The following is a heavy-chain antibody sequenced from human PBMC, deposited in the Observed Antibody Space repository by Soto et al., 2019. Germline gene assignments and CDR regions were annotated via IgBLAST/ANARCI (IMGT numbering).Heavy chain of an antibody. J-gene: IGHJ6*02. CDR1: GGSISSGDYY. CDR2: IYYSGST. Sequence: PSETLSLTCTVSGGSISSGDYYWSWIRQPPGKGLEWIGYIYYSGSTYYNPSLKSRVTISVDTSKNQFSLKLSSVTAADTAVYYCTIVVVAAYGMDVWGPGATVTVSS. CDR3: TIVVVAAYGMDV. V-gene: IGHV4-30-4*01. D-gene: IGHD2-15*01.